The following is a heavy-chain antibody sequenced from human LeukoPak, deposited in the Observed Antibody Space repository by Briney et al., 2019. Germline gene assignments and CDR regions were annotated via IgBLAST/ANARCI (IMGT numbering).Heavy chain of an antibody. D-gene: IGHD3-10*01. J-gene: IGHJ4*02. V-gene: IGHV3-23*01. CDR1: GFTFSNYA. CDR2: ISRSGGST. CDR3: AKRSLTMVRGVFDY. Sequence: SGGSLRLSCAASGFTFSNYAMNWVRQAPGRGLEWVSGISRSGGSTYYVDSVKGRFTISRDNSKNTMCLQMNSLRAEDTAVYYCAKRSLTMVRGVFDYWGQGILVTVSS.